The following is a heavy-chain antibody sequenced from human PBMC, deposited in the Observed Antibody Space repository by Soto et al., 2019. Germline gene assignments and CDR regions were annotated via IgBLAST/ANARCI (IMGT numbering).Heavy chain of an antibody. J-gene: IGHJ5*02. V-gene: IGHV1-18*01. CDR1: GFSFASYA. CDR3: ARERVTLVRGPQNWFDP. D-gene: IGHD3-10*01. Sequence: QVHLVQSGGEVKKTGASVTVSCKASGFSFASYAIGWVRQAPGQGLEWVGWISAYNGNTRYAQKLQGRVTMTTDTSTSTAYMELRSLKSDDTAVYYCARERVTLVRGPQNWFDPWGQGTLATVSS. CDR2: ISAYNGNT.